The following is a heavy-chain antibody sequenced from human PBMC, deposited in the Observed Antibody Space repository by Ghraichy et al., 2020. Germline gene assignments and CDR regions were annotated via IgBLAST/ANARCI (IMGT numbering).Heavy chain of an antibody. Sequence: SVKVSCKASGGTFSSYAISWVRQAPGQGLEWMGGIIPIFGTANYAQKFQGRVTITADESTSTAYMELSSLRSEDTAVYYCARDCGYCSGGSWPEIGYWGQGTLVNVSS. CDR3: ARDCGYCSGGSWPEIGY. CDR1: GGTFSSYA. D-gene: IGHD2-15*01. J-gene: IGHJ4*02. V-gene: IGHV1-69*13. CDR2: IIPIFGTA.